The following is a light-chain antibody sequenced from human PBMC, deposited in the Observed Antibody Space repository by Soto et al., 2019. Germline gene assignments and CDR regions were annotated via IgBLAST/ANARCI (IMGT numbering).Light chain of an antibody. V-gene: IGKV1-9*01. J-gene: IGKJ3*01. Sequence: IQLTQSPSSLSASVGDRVTITCRASQGISSYLDWYQQKPGKAPKLLIYAASTLQSEVPSRFSGSGSGTDFTLTISSLQPEDSATYYCQQLNYYPFTFGPGTKVDI. CDR2: AAS. CDR1: QGISSY. CDR3: QQLNYYPFT.